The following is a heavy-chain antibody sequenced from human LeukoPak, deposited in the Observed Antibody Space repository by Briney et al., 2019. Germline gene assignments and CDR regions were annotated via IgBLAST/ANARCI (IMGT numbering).Heavy chain of an antibody. Sequence: TGGSLRLSCAASGFTFSTYIMNWVRQAPGKGLEWVSFITGSSSTIYYADSVKGRFTISRDNAKNTLYLQMNSLRAEDTAVYYCAKEANPFDWFTFDYWGQGTLVTVSS. CDR2: ITGSSSTI. CDR1: GFTFSTYI. V-gene: IGHV3-48*04. D-gene: IGHD3-9*01. J-gene: IGHJ4*02. CDR3: AKEANPFDWFTFDY.